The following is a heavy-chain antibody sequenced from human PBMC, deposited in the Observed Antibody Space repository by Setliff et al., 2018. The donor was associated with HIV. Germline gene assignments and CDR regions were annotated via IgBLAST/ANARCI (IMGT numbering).Heavy chain of an antibody. V-gene: IGHV4-34*01. Sequence: SETLSLTCGVFRGPFSGYFWSWIRQSPGRGLEWIGEINFSGTTNYNPSLKGRVTISIDTSKEWFSLNLTSVTAADTATYYCVRGGGEHYSLFSGYYTPWGDFWGQGTLVTVSS. CDR2: INFSGTT. D-gene: IGHD3-3*01. J-gene: IGHJ4*02. CDR3: VRGGGEHYSLFSGYYTPWGDF. CDR1: RGPFSGYF.